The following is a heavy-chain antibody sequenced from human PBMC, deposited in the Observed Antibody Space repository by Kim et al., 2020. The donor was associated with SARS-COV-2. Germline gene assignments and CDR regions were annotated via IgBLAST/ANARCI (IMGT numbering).Heavy chain of an antibody. J-gene: IGHJ4*02. CDR2: IIPIFGTA. D-gene: IGHD4-17*01. V-gene: IGHV1-69*13. CDR1: VGTFSSYA. CDR3: ARILGGDYVDY. Sequence: SVKVSCKASVGTFSSYAISWVRQAPGQGLEWMGGIIPIFGTANYAQKFQGRVTITADESTSTAYMELSSLRSEDTAVYYCARILGGDYVDYWGQGTLVTVSS.